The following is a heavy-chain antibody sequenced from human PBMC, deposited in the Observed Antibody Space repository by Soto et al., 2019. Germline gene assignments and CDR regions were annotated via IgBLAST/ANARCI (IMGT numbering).Heavy chain of an antibody. CDR1: GDSVSGDSYF. D-gene: IGHD6-19*01. CDR3: GASSSGWGNYYDY. Sequence: PSETLSLTCTVSGDSVSGDSYFWSWIRQPPGKGLELIGYLYNNESSGSTNYNPSLNSRVTISLDTSKNQLSLELRSVTAADTAVDYCGASSSGWGNYYDYWGQGTLVTVSS. J-gene: IGHJ4*02. CDR2: LYNNESSGST. V-gene: IGHV4-61*01.